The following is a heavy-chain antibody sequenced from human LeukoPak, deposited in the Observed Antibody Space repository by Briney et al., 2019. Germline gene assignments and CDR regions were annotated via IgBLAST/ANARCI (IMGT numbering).Heavy chain of an antibody. V-gene: IGHV4-39*07. CDR3: ARDSVDDILTGYHPFDY. CDR1: GGSISSSSYY. J-gene: IGHJ4*02. CDR2: IYYSGST. Sequence: SQTLSLTCTVSGGSISSSSYYWGWIRQPPGKGLEWIGSIYYSGSTYYNPSLKSRVTISVDTSKNQFSLKLSSVTAADTAVYYCARDSVDDILTGYHPFDYWGQGTLVTVSS. D-gene: IGHD3-9*01.